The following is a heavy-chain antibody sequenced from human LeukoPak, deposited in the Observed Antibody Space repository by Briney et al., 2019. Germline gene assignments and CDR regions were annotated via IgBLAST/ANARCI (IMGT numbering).Heavy chain of an antibody. CDR1: GFTFDDYA. D-gene: IGHD6-6*01. CDR3: AKAGGSSSPETYFDY. CDR2: ISWNSGSI. Sequence: GRSLRLSCAASGFTFDDYAMHWVRHAPGKGLEWVSGISWNSGSIGYADSVKGRFTISRDNAKNSLYLQMNSLRAEDTALYYCAKAGGSSSPETYFDYWGQGTLVTVSS. V-gene: IGHV3-9*01. J-gene: IGHJ4*02.